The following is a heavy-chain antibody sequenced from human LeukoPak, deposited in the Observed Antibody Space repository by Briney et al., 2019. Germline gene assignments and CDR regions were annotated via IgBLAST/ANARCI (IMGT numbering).Heavy chain of an antibody. CDR2: IYYSGIT. Sequence: SETLSLXCTVSGGSISSSSYYWGWIRQPPGKGLEWIGSIYYSGITYYNPSLKSRVTISVDTSKNQFSLKLSSVTAADTAVYYCARLSYYYGSGSYHPSAYYYYYMDVWGKGTTVTVSS. CDR3: ARLSYYYGSGSYHPSAYYYYYMDV. CDR1: GGSISSSSYY. V-gene: IGHV4-39*01. D-gene: IGHD3-10*01. J-gene: IGHJ6*03.